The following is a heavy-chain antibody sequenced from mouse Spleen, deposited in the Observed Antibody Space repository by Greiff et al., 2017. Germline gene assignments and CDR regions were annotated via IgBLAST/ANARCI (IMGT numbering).Heavy chain of an antibody. D-gene: IGHD2-4*01. V-gene: IGHV1-26*01. Sequence: VQLQQSGPELVKPGASVKISCKASGYTFTDYYMNWVKQSHGKSLEWIGDINPNNGGTSYNQKFKGKATLTVDKSSSTAYMELRSLTSEDSAVYYCAKGAYDSFAYWGQGTLVTVSA. CDR2: INPNNGGT. CDR1: GYTFTDYY. J-gene: IGHJ3*01. CDR3: AKGAYDSFAY.